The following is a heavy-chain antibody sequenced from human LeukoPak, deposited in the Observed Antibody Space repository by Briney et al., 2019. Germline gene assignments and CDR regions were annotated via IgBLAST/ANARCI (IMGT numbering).Heavy chain of an antibody. D-gene: IGHD6-13*01. Sequence: SVKVSCKASGGTFSSYAISWVRQAPGQGLEWMGGIIPIFGTANYAQKFQGRVTITADESTSTAYMELSSLRSEDTAVYYCARRYSSSWYQRFWFDPWGQGALVTVSS. CDR1: GGTFSSYA. CDR3: ARRYSSSWYQRFWFDP. CDR2: IIPIFGTA. J-gene: IGHJ5*02. V-gene: IGHV1-69*01.